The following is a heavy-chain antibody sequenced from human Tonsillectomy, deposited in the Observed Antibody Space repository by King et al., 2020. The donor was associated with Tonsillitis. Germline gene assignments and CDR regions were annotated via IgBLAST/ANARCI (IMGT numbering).Heavy chain of an antibody. Sequence: QLVQSGGGVVQPGRSLRLSCAASGFTFSNYAMHWVRQAPGKGLEWVTFISYDSLYKEYADSVKGRFTISRDNSQNTLYLQMNSLRLEDTAVYYCAKDLDYCSGGRCYHFAGMDVWGQGTTVTVSS. D-gene: IGHD2-15*01. V-gene: IGHV3-30*04. CDR1: GFTFSNYA. CDR3: AKDLDYCSGGRCYHFAGMDV. CDR2: ISYDSLYK. J-gene: IGHJ6*02.